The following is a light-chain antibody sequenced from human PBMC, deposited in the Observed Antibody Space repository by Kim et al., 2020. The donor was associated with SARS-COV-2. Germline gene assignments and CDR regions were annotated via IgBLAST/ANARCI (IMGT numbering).Light chain of an antibody. CDR2: AAS. Sequence: SIGDRITITCRASQSISNYLNWYQKKPGKAPKLLIYAASNLQGGVPSRFSGSGSGTDFTLTITSLQPEDFATYYCQQSYTIPLFTFGPGTKVDIK. CDR3: QQSYTIPLFT. V-gene: IGKV1-39*01. CDR1: QSISNY. J-gene: IGKJ3*01.